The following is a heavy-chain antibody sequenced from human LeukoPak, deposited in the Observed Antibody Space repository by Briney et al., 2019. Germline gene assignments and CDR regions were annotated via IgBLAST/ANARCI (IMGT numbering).Heavy chain of an antibody. J-gene: IGHJ6*03. CDR1: GYSISSGYY. D-gene: IGHD2-15*01. Sequence: SETLSLTCTVSGYSISSGYYWGWVRQPPGKGLEWIGSIHYSGSTYYNPSLQSRVTISIDTSKNQFSLKLRFVTAADTAVYYCARVRCSGGSCPYYYYYYYMDVWGKGTTVTVSS. CDR2: IHYSGST. V-gene: IGHV4-38-2*02. CDR3: ARVRCSGGSCPYYYYYYYMDV.